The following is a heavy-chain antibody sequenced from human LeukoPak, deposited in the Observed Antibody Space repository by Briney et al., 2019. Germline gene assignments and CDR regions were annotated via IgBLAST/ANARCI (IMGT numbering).Heavy chain of an antibody. J-gene: IGHJ5*02. V-gene: IGHV3-30-3*01. Sequence: PGGSLRLSCAASGFTFSSYAMHWVRQAPGKGLEWVAVISYDGSNKYYADSVKGRFTSSRDNSKNTLYLQMNSLRAEDTAVYYCARYLSRLRFGSNWFDPWGQGTLVTVSS. D-gene: IGHD5-12*01. CDR2: ISYDGSNK. CDR3: ARYLSRLRFGSNWFDP. CDR1: GFTFSSYA.